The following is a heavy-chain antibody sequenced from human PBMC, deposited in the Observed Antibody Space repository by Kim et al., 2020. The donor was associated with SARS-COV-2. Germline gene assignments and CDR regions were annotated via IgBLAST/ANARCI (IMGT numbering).Heavy chain of an antibody. J-gene: IGHJ4*02. Sequence: ASVKVSCKASGYTFTAYNIHWARQAPGQGLEWMGRINPSIGSTNYAQNFQGRVTMTRDTSISTAYMELSSLRSDDTAVYYCARGLVDRGGYWGQGTLVTV. CDR3: ARGLVDRGGY. D-gene: IGHD3-16*01. V-gene: IGHV1-2*06. CDR1: GYTFTAYN. CDR2: INPSIGST.